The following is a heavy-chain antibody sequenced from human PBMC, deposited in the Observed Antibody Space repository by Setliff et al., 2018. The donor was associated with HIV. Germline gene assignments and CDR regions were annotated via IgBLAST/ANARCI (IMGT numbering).Heavy chain of an antibody. J-gene: IGHJ5*02. CDR2: IYYSGGT. D-gene: IGHD3-3*01. CDR1: GGSISNYY. CDR3: ARAPSWRGYYP. Sequence: SETLSLTCTVSGGSISNYYWSWIRQPPGKGLEWIGYIYYSGGTDYNPSLKSRVTISVDTSRNQFSLKLRSVTAAETAVYYCARAPSWRGYYPWGQGTLVTVSS. V-gene: IGHV4-59*01.